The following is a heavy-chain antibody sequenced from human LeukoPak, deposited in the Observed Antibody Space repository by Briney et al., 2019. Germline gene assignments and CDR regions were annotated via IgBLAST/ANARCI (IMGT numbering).Heavy chain of an antibody. CDR3: ARDEVGSIGYYYYGMDV. D-gene: IGHD3-10*01. CDR1: GGTFSSYA. V-gene: IGHV1-69*04. Sequence: GASVKVSCKASGGTFSSYAISWVRQAPGQGLEWMGRIIPILGIANYAQKFQGRVTITADKSTSTAYMELSSLRSEDTAVYYCARDEVGSIGYYYYGMDVWGQGTTVTVSS. J-gene: IGHJ6*02. CDR2: IIPILGIA.